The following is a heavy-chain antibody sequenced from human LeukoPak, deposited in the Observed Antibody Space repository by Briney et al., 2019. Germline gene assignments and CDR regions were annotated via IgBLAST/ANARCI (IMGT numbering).Heavy chain of an antibody. V-gene: IGHV1-3*01. CDR1: GYTFTSYA. CDR3: TGHYGRDSWFDP. J-gene: IGHJ5*02. CDR2: INAGNGNT. D-gene: IGHD3-9*01. Sequence: GASVKVSCKASGYTFTSYAMHWVRQAPGQRLEWMGWINAGNGNTKYSQKFQGRVTITRDTSASTAYMELSSLRSEDTAVYYCTGHYGRDSWFDPWGQGTLVTVSS.